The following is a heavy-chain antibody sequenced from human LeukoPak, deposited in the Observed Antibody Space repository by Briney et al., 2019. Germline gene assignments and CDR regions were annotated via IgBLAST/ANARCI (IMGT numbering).Heavy chain of an antibody. Sequence: GGSLRLSCAASGFTFSSYGMSWVRQAPGKGLEWVSSISSTGGTTYYADSVKGRFTISRDNSKSTLYLQMNSLRAEDTAIYYCAKNGDRGAYCTGGTCYPYFYYYMDVWGKGTTVTI. V-gene: IGHV3-23*01. D-gene: IGHD2-15*01. CDR2: ISSTGGTT. CDR1: GFTFSSYG. J-gene: IGHJ6*03. CDR3: AKNGDRGAYCTGGTCYPYFYYYMDV.